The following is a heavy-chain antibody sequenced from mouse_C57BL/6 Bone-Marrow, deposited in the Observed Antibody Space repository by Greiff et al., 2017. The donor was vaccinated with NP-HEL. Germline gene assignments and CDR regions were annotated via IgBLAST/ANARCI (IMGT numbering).Heavy chain of an antibody. CDR2: SRNKANDYTT. CDR1: GFTFSDFY. CDR3: ARDAGRIYYFDY. J-gene: IGHJ2*01. Sequence: EVKLMESGGGLVQSGRSLRLSCATSGFTFSDFYMEWVRQAPGKGLEWIAASRNKANDYTTEYSASVKGRFIVSRDTSQSILYLQMNALRAEDTAIYYCARDAGRIYYFDYWGQGTTLTVSS. V-gene: IGHV7-1*01.